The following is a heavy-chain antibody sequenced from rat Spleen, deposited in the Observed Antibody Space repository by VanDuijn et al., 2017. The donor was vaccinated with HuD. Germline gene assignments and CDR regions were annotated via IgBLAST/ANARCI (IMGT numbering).Heavy chain of an antibody. V-gene: IGHV5-27*01. CDR2: ITTGGGNT. J-gene: IGHJ2*01. Sequence: EVQLVESGGALVQPGRSLKLSCAASGFTFSNYYMAWVRQAPTKGLEWVASITTGGGNTYYRDSVKGRFTISRDNAKSTLYLQMDSLRSEDTATYYCATDPAYYYSSSDYFNYWGQGVMVTVSS. CDR1: GFTFSNYY. D-gene: IGHD1-2*01. CDR3: ATDPAYYYSSSDYFNY.